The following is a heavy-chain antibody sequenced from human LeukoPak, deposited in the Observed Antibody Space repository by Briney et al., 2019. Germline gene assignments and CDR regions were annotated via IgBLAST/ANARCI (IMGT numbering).Heavy chain of an antibody. CDR3: AREGMAWFDP. CDR2: IYYSGST. D-gene: IGHD5-24*01. Sequence: SDTLSLTCRVSGYSISSSNWWGWIRQPPGKGLEWIGYIYYSGSTYYNPSLKSRVTISVDTSKNQFSLKLSSVTAADTAVYYCAREGMAWFDPWGQGTLVTVSS. J-gene: IGHJ5*02. V-gene: IGHV4-28*03. CDR1: GYSISSSNW.